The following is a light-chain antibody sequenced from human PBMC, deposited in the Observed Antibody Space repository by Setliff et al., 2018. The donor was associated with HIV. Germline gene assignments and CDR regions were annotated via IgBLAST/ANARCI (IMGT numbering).Light chain of an antibody. CDR2: DVS. J-gene: IGLJ1*01. CDR3: SSYTTTSILL. Sequence: QSVLTQPASVSGSPGQSITISCTGTSSDIGTYNYVSWYQQHPGRAPKLMIYDVSFRPSGVSNRFSGSKSGSTASLTISGLQADDEADYYCSSYTTTSILLFGTGTRSPS. V-gene: IGLV2-14*03. CDR1: SSDIGTYNY.